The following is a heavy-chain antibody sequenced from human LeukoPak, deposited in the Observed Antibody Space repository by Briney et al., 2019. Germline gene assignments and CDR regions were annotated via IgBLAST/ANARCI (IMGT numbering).Heavy chain of an antibody. V-gene: IGHV5-51*01. D-gene: IGHD1-26*01. CDR2: IYPGDSDT. CDR1: GSSFTNYW. Sequence: PGESLKISCKGSGSSFTNYWIAWVRQMPGKGLEWMGIIYPGDSDTRYSPSFQGQVTISADKSISTAYLQWSSLKASDTAMYYCARNKIVGAPNWFDPWGQGTLVTVSS. CDR3: ARNKIVGAPNWFDP. J-gene: IGHJ5*02.